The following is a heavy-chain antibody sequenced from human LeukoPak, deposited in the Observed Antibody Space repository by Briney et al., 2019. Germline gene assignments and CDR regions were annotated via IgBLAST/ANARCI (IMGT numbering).Heavy chain of an antibody. CDR1: GYTFTSYY. V-gene: IGHV1-69*13. CDR3: ASTYSSSSFITYYYGMDV. CDR2: IIPIFGTA. J-gene: IGHJ6*02. Sequence: ASVKVSCKASGYTFTSYYMHWVRQAPGQGLEWMGGIIPIFGTANYAQKFQGRVTITADESTSTAYMELSSLRSEDTAVYYCASTYSSSSFITYYYGMDVWGQGTTVTVSS. D-gene: IGHD6-6*01.